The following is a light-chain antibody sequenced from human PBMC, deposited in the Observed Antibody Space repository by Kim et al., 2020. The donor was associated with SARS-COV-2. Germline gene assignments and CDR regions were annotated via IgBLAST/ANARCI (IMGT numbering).Light chain of an antibody. V-gene: IGLV2-18*02. CDR3: NSHTSCTAFV. Sequence: QSALTQPPSVSGSPGQSVTISCTGTRSDVGSYDRVSWYQLAPGTAPKLLIYEVRKRPSGVPDRFSGSKSGNTASLTISGLQAEDEAEYYCNSHTSCTAFVFGPGTKVTVL. J-gene: IGLJ1*01. CDR1: RSDVGSYDR. CDR2: EVR.